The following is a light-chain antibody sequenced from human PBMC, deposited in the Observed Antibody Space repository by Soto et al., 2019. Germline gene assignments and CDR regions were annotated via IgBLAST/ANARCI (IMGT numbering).Light chain of an antibody. CDR1: NSNIGNNN. CDR2: SSN. J-gene: IGLJ1*01. Sequence: QSVLTQPPSASGTPGRRVTISCSGNNSNIGNNNVYWYQQLPGTAPKLLIYSSNQRPSGVPDRISGSKSGTSASLAISGLRSEDEADYYCAAWDDSLSGYVFGTGTKVTVL. CDR3: AAWDDSLSGYV. V-gene: IGLV1-47*02.